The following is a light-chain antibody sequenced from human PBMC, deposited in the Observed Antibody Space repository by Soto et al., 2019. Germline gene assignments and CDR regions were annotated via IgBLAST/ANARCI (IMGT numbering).Light chain of an antibody. V-gene: IGLV2-11*01. J-gene: IGLJ1*01. Sequence: QSALTQPRSVSGSPGQSVTLSCTGTSSDVGGYNYVSWYQQHPGKAPKLMIYAVNARPSGVPDRFSGSKSGNTASLTISGLQAEDEADYYCCSYAGSYTYVFGTGTKVTVL. CDR1: SSDVGGYNY. CDR3: CSYAGSYTYV. CDR2: AVN.